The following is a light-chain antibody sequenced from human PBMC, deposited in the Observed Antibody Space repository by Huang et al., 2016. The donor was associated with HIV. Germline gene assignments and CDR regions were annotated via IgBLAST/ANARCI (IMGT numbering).Light chain of an antibody. J-gene: IGKJ2*01. V-gene: IGKV3-11*01. CDR1: QSVGRY. CDR2: TAS. Sequence: EIVLTQSPATLSLSQGDRATLSCRASQSVGRYLAWYQQKPGQAPRLLIYTASNRATGVPGRFSGSGSGTYFTLTISSLEPEDFAVYYCQQRNNWPPYTFGQGTKLEIK. CDR3: QQRNNWPPYT.